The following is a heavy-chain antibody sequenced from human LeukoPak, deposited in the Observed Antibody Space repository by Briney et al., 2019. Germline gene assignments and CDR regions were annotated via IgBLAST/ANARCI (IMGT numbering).Heavy chain of an antibody. D-gene: IGHD6-19*01. CDR3: AKHVRTSVWFFDF. V-gene: IGHV3-23*01. CDR1: GFTFSSEA. J-gene: IGHJ4*02. Sequence: PGRSLRLSCAAAGFTFSSEALSCVRQAPGKGLEWVSLISGSRGRTDYAGSVKGRFTISRDNSKNTLYLQRNSLKADDTAVYYCAKHVRTSVWFFDFWGQGTLVTVSS. CDR2: ISGSRGRT.